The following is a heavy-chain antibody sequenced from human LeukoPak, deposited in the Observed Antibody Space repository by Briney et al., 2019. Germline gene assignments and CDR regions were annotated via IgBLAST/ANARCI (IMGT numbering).Heavy chain of an antibody. D-gene: IGHD1-26*01. Sequence: SETLSLTCTVSGGSISSYYWSWIRQVPGKGLEWIAYIYYIGSTDYNPSLKSRVTISVDTSKNQFSLNVSSVTAADTAVYYCARHDVVSGAFDIWGPGTMVTVSS. J-gene: IGHJ3*02. CDR2: IYYIGST. V-gene: IGHV4-59*08. CDR3: ARHDVVSGAFDI. CDR1: GGSISSYY.